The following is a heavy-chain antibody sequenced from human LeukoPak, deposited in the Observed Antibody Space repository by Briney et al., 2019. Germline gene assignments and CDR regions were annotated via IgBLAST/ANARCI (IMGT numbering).Heavy chain of an antibody. CDR2: TYFSGYT. D-gene: IGHD2-8*01. CDR3: ARVGGYCTNGVCYNNYFDP. J-gene: IGHJ5*02. V-gene: IGHV4-4*02. Sequence: SGTLSLTCAVSGGSISTSNWWSWVRQPPGKGLEWIGYTYFSGYTSYNPSLKSRVTISVATSKNQFSLRLSSVTAADTAVYYCARVGGYCTNGVCYNNYFDPWGQGTLVTVSS. CDR1: GGSISTSNW.